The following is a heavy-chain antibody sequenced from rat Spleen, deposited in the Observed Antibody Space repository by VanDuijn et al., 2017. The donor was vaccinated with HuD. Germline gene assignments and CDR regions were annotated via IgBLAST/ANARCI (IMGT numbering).Heavy chain of an antibody. CDR1: GYTFANYF. Sequence: QVQLQQSGAELAKPGSSVKISCKASGYTFANYFITWIKQTTGQGLEYIGYINTGSGGTTYNEKFKGKATLTVDRSSSTAFMQHSSLTPDDSAVYYCARDFGYHLYVMDACGQGASVTVSS. V-gene: IGHV1-43*01. CDR3: ARDFGYHLYVMDA. CDR2: INTGSGGT. J-gene: IGHJ4*01. D-gene: IGHD1-7*01.